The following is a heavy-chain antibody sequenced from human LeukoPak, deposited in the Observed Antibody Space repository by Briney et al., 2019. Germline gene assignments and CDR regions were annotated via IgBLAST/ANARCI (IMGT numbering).Heavy chain of an antibody. J-gene: IGHJ4*02. CDR1: GGSISSYY. CDR3: ATIAAAGTGYFDY. V-gene: IGHV4-59*08. D-gene: IGHD6-13*01. Sequence: SETLSLTCTVSGGSISSYYWSWIRQPPGKGLEWIGHIYYSGSTNYNPSLKSRVTISVDTSKNQFSLKLSSVTAADTAVYYCATIAAAGTGYFDYWGQGTLVTVSS. CDR2: IYYSGST.